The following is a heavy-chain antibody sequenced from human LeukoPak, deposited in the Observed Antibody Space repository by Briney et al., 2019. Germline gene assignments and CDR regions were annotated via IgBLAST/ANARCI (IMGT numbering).Heavy chain of an antibody. J-gene: IGHJ4*02. V-gene: IGHV3-21*01. CDR2: ISSSSSYI. CDR3: ARERDGGRYFDY. Sequence: GGSPRLSCAASGFAFSSYSMNWVRQAPGKGLEWVSSISSSSSYIYYADSVKGRFTISRDNAKNSLYLQMNSLRAEDTAVYYCARERDGGRYFDYWGQGTLVTVSS. D-gene: IGHD3-10*01. CDR1: GFAFSSYS.